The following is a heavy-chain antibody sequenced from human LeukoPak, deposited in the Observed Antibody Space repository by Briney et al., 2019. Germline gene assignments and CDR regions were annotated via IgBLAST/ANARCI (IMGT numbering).Heavy chain of an antibody. CDR3: AKDGYYYGSGSYYGFFDY. CDR1: GFTFSSHG. CDR2: ISYDGSNK. D-gene: IGHD3-10*01. V-gene: IGHV3-30*18. Sequence: GGSLRLSCAASGFTFSSHGMHWVRQAPGKGLDWVAVISYDGSNKYYADSVKGRFTISRDNSKNTLYLQMNSLRAEDTAVYYCAKDGYYYGSGSYYGFFDYWGQGTLVTVSS. J-gene: IGHJ4*02.